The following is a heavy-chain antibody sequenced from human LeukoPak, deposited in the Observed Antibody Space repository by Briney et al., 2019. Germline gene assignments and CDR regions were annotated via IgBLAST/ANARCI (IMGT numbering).Heavy chain of an antibody. CDR1: GYTFTGYG. CDR3: AKGGYDILTGYDSPSDY. D-gene: IGHD3-9*01. Sequence: GASVPVSCKASGYTFTGYGISWVRPAPGQGLEWMGWISAYNGNTNYPQKLQDRVTMTTDTSTSTAYMELRSLRSDDTAVYYCAKGGYDILTGYDSPSDYWGQGTLVTVSS. V-gene: IGHV1-18*04. CDR2: ISAYNGNT. J-gene: IGHJ4*02.